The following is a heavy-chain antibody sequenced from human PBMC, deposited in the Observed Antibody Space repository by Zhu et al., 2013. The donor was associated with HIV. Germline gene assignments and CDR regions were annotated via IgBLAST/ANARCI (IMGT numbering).Heavy chain of an antibody. Sequence: QVQLVQSGAEVKKPGASVKVSCKASGGTFSSYAISWVRQAPGQGLEWMGGIIPIFGTANYAQKFQGRVTITADKSTSTAYMELSSLRSEDTAVYYCATYYYDSSARPFDIWGQGTMVTVSS. CDR3: ATYYYDSSARPFDI. V-gene: IGHV1-69*06. D-gene: IGHD3-22*01. J-gene: IGHJ3*02. CDR1: GGTFSSYA. CDR2: IIPIFGTA.